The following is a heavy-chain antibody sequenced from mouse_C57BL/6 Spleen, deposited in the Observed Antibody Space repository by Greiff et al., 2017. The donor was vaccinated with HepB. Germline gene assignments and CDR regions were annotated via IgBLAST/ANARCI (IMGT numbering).Heavy chain of an antibody. Sequence: VQLQQSGPELVKPGASVKIPCKASGYTFTDYNMDWVKQSHGKSLEWIGDINPNNGGTIYNQKFKGKATLTVDKSSSTAYMELRSLTSEDTAVYYCARRIYYYGSSNYFDYWGQGTTLTVSS. D-gene: IGHD1-1*01. CDR2: INPNNGGT. V-gene: IGHV1-18*01. CDR3: ARRIYYYGSSNYFDY. CDR1: GYTFTDYN. J-gene: IGHJ2*01.